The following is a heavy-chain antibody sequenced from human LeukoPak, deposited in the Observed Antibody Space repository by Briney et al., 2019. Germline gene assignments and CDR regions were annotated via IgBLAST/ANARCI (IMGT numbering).Heavy chain of an antibody. CDR1: GYTFTGYY. V-gene: IGHV1-2*02. Sequence: GASVTVSCTASGYTFTGYYLHWVRQAPGQGLEWMGWINPNSGDTKSAQKFQGSVTMTRDTSISTAYMELSRLRSDDTAVFYCARGGVIDAFDFWGQGTMVTVSS. D-gene: IGHD2-21*01. CDR2: INPNSGDT. CDR3: ARGGVIDAFDF. J-gene: IGHJ3*01.